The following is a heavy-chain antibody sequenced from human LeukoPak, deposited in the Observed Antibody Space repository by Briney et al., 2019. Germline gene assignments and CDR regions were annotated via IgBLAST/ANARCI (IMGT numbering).Heavy chain of an antibody. D-gene: IGHD4-23*01. V-gene: IGHV3-48*04. Sequence: GGSLRLSCAASGFTFSSSGMNWVRQAPGKGLEWVSYISSATSTIYYADSVKGRFTISRDNAKNSLYLQMNSLRAADTAVYYCARDVTYYGGDWFDPWGQGTLVTVSS. J-gene: IGHJ5*02. CDR1: GFTFSSSG. CDR2: ISSATSTI. CDR3: ARDVTYYGGDWFDP.